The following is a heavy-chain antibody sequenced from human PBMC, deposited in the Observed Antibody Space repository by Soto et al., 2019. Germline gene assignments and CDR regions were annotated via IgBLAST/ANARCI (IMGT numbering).Heavy chain of an antibody. CDR2: INTDNGNT. V-gene: IGHV1-3*04. D-gene: IGHD2-15*01. Sequence: ASVKVSCKASGYTFTRYSIHWGRQAPGQRLEWMGWINTDNGNTGYSQKFQGRVTITRDTSASTAYVELNSLKTEDTAIYYCTRPFDCSGGSCYSGWYYYYGMEVWGQGTTVTVSS. J-gene: IGHJ6*02. CDR1: GYTFTRYS. CDR3: TRPFDCSGGSCYSGWYYYYGMEV.